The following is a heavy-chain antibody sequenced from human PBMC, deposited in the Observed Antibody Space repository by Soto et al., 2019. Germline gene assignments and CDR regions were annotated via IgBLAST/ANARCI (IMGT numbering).Heavy chain of an antibody. Sequence: PGGSLRLSCAASGFTFSGYGMHWVRQAPDKGLEWVAVISHDGSNKYYADSVKGRLTISRDNSKSTLYLQMSSLRAEDTAVYYCARAGFCTSSNCYNGGRLDSWGRGTLVTVSS. CDR3: ARAGFCTSSNCYNGGRLDS. V-gene: IGHV3-30-3*01. J-gene: IGHJ4*02. CDR1: GFTFSGYG. D-gene: IGHD2-2*02. CDR2: ISHDGSNK.